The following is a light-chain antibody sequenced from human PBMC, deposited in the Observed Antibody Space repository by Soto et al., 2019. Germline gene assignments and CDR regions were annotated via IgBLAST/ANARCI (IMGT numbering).Light chain of an antibody. CDR2: GTS. J-gene: IGKJ5*01. CDR3: QQYGSAPNT. V-gene: IGKV3-20*01. Sequence: DIVLTQSPGTLYLSPGERATLSCRASKSVSRSFVAWYQQKPRQAPRLLIYGTSSRATDIPDRFSGSGYGTDFTLTSSRLEPEDFAVYYCQQYGSAPNTFGQWTQLEIK. CDR1: KSVSRSF.